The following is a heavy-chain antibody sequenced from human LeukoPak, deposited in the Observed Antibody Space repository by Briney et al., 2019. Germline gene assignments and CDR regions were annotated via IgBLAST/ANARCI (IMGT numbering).Heavy chain of an antibody. V-gene: IGHV1-2*02. J-gene: IGHJ3*02. CDR1: GYTFTGYY. D-gene: IGHD6-19*01. Sequence: ASVKVSCKASGYTFTGYYMHWVRQAPGQGLEWMGWINPNSGGTNYAQKFQGRVTMTRDTSISTAYMELSRRRSDDTAVYYCAAVAGLGNAFDIWGQGTMVTVSS. CDR2: INPNSGGT. CDR3: AAVAGLGNAFDI.